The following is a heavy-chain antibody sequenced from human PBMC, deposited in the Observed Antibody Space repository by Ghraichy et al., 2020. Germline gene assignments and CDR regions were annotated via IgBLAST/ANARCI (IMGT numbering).Heavy chain of an antibody. CDR2: INHSGST. CDR3: ARVRRPKYSSSALYYYYGMDV. CDR1: GGSFSGYY. D-gene: IGHD6-13*01. J-gene: IGHJ6*02. V-gene: IGHV4-34*01. Sequence: SETLSLTCAVYGGSFSGYYWSWIRQPPGKGLEWIGEINHSGSTNYNPSLKSRVTISVDTSKNQFSLKLSSVTAADTAVYYCARVRRPKYSSSALYYYYGMDVWGQGTTVTVSS.